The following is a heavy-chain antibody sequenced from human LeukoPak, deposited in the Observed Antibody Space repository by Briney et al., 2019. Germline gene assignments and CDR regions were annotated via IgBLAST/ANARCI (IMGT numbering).Heavy chain of an antibody. CDR2: INSGGSST. CDR1: GFTFSPYW. J-gene: IGHJ4*02. CDR3: ARSFGGTYYFDY. V-gene: IGHV3-74*01. D-gene: IGHD1-26*01. Sequence: PGGSLRLSCAASGFTFSPYWMHWVRQAPGKGLVWVSHINSGGSSTSYADSVKGRFTISRDNAKKTLFLQMHSLRADDTAVYYCARSFGGTYYFDYWGQGTLVTVSS.